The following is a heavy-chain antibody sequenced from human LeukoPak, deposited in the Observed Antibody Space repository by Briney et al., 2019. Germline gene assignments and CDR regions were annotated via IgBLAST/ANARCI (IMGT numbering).Heavy chain of an antibody. J-gene: IGHJ5*02. Sequence: SETLSLTCTVSGTSINSYNWNWLRQPPGKGLEWIGYIYYSGSTNYNPSLKSRVTISIDASKNQFSLKLSSVTAADTAMYYCAREPTTRGYNYAYRGFDPWGLGTLVTVSS. D-gene: IGHD5-18*01. V-gene: IGHV4-59*01. CDR1: GTSINSYN. CDR3: AREPTTRGYNYAYRGFDP. CDR2: IYYSGST.